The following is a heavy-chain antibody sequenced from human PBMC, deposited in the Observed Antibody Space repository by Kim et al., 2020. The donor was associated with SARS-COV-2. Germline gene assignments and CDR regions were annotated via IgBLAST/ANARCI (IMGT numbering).Heavy chain of an antibody. V-gene: IGHV1-2*02. CDR2: INPNSGGT. J-gene: IGHJ4*02. CDR1: GYTFTGYY. Sequence: ASVKVSCKASGYTFTGYYMHWVRQAPGQGLEWMGWINPNSGGTNYAQKFQGRVTMTRDTSISTAYMELSRLRSDDTAVYYCARGRNYYGSGSYYCYWGQGTLVTVSS. CDR3: ARGRNYYGSGSYYCY. D-gene: IGHD3-10*01.